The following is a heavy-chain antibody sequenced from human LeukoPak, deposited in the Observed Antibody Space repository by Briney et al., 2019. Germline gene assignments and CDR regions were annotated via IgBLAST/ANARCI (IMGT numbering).Heavy chain of an antibody. CDR3: ARPSVLLWFGELSMEVTPDHDY. Sequence: GGSLRLSCAASGFTFSSYAMHWVRQAPGKGLEWVAVISYDGSNKYYADSVKGRFTISRDNSENTLYLKMNSLRAEDTAVYYCARPSVLLWFGELSMEVTPDHDYWGQGTLVTVSS. CDR1: GFTFSSYA. D-gene: IGHD3-10*01. CDR2: ISYDGSNK. J-gene: IGHJ4*02. V-gene: IGHV3-30-3*01.